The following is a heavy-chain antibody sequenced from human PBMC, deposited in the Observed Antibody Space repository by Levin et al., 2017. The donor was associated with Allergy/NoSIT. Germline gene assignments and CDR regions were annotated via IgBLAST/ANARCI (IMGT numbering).Heavy chain of an antibody. CDR2: ISFDGSNK. J-gene: IGHJ5*02. V-gene: IGHV3-30-3*01. CDR1: GFTFSSFA. D-gene: IGHD3-10*01. Sequence: PGGSLRLSCAASGFTFSSFAMHWVRQAPGKGLEWVAVISFDGSNKDCADSVKGRFTISRDNSKNTLYLQMNSLRDEDAAVYYWARGRGSMARETTRFDPWGQGTLVTVSS. CDR3: ARGRGSMARETTRFDP.